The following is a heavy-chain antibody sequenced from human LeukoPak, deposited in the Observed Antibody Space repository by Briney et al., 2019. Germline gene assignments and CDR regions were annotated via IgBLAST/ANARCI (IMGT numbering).Heavy chain of an antibody. Sequence: SETLSLTCTVSGGSISSSSYYWGWIRQPPGKGLEWIGSIYYSGSTYYNPSLKSRVTISVDTSKNQFSLKLSSVTAADTAVYYCARGQTSIAARPLDYWGQGTLVTVSS. D-gene: IGHD6-6*01. CDR2: IYYSGST. CDR1: GGSISSSSYY. J-gene: IGHJ4*02. CDR3: ARGQTSIAARPLDY. V-gene: IGHV4-39*01.